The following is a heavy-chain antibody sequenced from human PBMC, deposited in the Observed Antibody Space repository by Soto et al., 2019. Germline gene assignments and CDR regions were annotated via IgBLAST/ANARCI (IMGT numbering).Heavy chain of an antibody. CDR3: EDGSSSYTEAFHH. D-gene: IGHD3-3*01. CDR1: GFTFRSYA. Sequence: EVQLLESGGGLIQPGGSLRLSCAASGFTFRSYAMSWVRQARGKGLEWGSTVSNNGGSTYYADFVKGRFTISRDNSKNTLYFQVSSLRGEDTAVYYCEDGSSSYTEAFHHWGQGTLVTVSS. CDR2: VSNNGGST. J-gene: IGHJ1*01. V-gene: IGHV3-23*01.